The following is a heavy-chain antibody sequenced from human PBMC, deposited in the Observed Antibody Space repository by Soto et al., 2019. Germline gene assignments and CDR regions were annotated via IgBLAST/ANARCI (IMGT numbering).Heavy chain of an antibody. CDR1: GGSFSGYY. J-gene: IGHJ4*02. Sequence: LEILSLTCAVYGGSFSGYYWSWIRQPPGKGLEWIGEINHSGSTNYNPSLKSRVTISVDTSKNQFSLKLSSVTAADTAVYYCARGQSTWHYWGQGTLVTVSS. CDR2: INHSGST. V-gene: IGHV4-34*01. CDR3: ARGQSTWHY.